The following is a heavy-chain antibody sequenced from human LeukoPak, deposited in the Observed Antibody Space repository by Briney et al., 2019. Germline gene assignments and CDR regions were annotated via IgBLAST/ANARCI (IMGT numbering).Heavy chain of an antibody. J-gene: IGHJ4*02. CDR1: GYTFAGYY. CDR3: ARGYSSPVPNFDY. CDR2: INPNNGGT. Sequence: ASVKVSCKASGYTFAGYYMHWVRQAPGQGLEWMGWINPNNGGTSYAQRFQGRVTMTRDTSITTAYMELPSLTSDDTAVYYCARGYSSPVPNFDYWGQGTLVTVSS. D-gene: IGHD6-13*01. V-gene: IGHV1-2*02.